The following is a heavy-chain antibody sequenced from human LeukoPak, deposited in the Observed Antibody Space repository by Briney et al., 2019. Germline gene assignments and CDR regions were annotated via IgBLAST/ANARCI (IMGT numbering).Heavy chain of an antibody. D-gene: IGHD3-22*01. Sequence: GGSLRLSCAASGFTFSDYYMSWVRQAPGKGLEWVSYISSTSTYTNYADSVKGRFTTSRDNAKNSLYLQMNSLRAEDTAVYYCARIYDSSAYFFDYWGQGTLVTVSS. CDR2: ISSTSTYT. J-gene: IGHJ4*02. CDR3: ARIYDSSAYFFDY. CDR1: GFTFSDYY. V-gene: IGHV3-11*06.